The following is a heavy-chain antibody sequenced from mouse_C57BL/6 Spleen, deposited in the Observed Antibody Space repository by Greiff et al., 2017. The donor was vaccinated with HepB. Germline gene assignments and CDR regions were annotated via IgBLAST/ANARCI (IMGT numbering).Heavy chain of an antibody. CDR3: WGGTGVCAVDY. CDR1: GYSFTDYN. J-gene: IGHJ4*01. V-gene: IGHV1-39*01. Sequence: EVQLQQSGPELVKPGASVKISCKASGYSFTDYNMNWVKQRHGKSLEWIGVINPNYGTTSYNQKFKGKATLTVDQSSSTAYMQINSLTSEDSTVSYCWGGTGVCAVDYWGQGTTVTVSS. CDR2: INPNYGTT.